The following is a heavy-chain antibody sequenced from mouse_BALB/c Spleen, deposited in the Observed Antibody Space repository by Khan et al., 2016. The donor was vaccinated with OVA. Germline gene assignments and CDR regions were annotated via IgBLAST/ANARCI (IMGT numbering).Heavy chain of an antibody. CDR1: GYTFTDYY. V-gene: IGHV1-77*01. CDR3: AREWAAWFAY. CDR2: ISPGGDNT. J-gene: IGHJ3*01. Sequence: QVQLQQSGAELARPGASVKLSCKASGYTFTDYYINWMRQRTGQGLEWIGEISPGGDNTYYNENFKGQVTLTADKSSSTAYMQLSSLTSEDSAVYFCAREWAAWFAYWGQGTLVTVSA.